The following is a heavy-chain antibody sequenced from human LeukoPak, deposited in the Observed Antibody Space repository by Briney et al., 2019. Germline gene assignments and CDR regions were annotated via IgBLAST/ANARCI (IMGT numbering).Heavy chain of an antibody. CDR3: ASSGSYRFDY. D-gene: IGHD1-26*01. J-gene: IGHJ4*02. V-gene: IGHV3-48*02. CDR2: ITASGTAM. CDR1: GFTFSSYS. Sequence: GGSLRLSCAASGFTFSSYSMNWVRQAPGKGLEWVSHITASGTAMFYADSVKGRFTISRDNAKNSLYLQMNSLRNEDTAVYYCASSGSYRFDYWGQGTLVTVSS.